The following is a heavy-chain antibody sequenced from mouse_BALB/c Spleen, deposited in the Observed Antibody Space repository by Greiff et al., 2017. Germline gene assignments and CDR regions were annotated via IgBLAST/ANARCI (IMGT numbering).Heavy chain of an antibody. J-gene: IGHJ3*01. CDR2: IYPGNSDT. Sequence: EVLLQQSGTVLARPGASVKMSCKASGYTFTSYWMHWVKQRPGQGLEWIGAIYPGNSDTSYNQKFKGKAKLTAVTSTSTAYMELSSLTNEDSAVYYCATPARATWAWFAYWGQGTLVTVSA. CDR3: ATPARATWAWFAY. CDR1: GYTFTSYW. D-gene: IGHD3-1*01. V-gene: IGHV1-5*01.